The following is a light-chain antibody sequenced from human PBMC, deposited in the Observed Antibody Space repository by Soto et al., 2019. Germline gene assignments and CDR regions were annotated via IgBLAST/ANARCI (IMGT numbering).Light chain of an antibody. CDR1: QGITTD. CDR2: AAA. J-gene: IGKJ2*01. V-gene: IGKV1-17*01. CDR3: LQYYSYPYT. Sequence: DIQMTQSPSSLSASVGDRVTITCRASQGITTDFAWYHQKPGKAPKRLIYAAASLQSGVPSRFSGSGSGTECTLTISSLQPEEFATYYCLQYYSYPYTFGQGTKLEIK.